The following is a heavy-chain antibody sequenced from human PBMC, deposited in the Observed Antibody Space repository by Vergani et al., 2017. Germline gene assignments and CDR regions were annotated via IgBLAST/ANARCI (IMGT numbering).Heavy chain of an antibody. D-gene: IGHD4-23*01. Sequence: EVELVESGGGLVQPGGSLRLSCAGSGFTFGGFWLTWVRQAPGKGLEWVAYISQDGSYIGYDDSVKGRFTISRDNGNESVHLQMNSLRAEDAAVYYCARLHYGGNYLDSWGQGTLVTVSS. CDR2: ISQDGSYI. CDR3: ARLHYGGNYLDS. V-gene: IGHV3-7*01. CDR1: GFTFGGFW. J-gene: IGHJ4*02.